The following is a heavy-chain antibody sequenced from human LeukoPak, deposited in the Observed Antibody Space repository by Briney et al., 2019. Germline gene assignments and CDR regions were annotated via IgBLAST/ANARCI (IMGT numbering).Heavy chain of an antibody. CDR1: GGTFSSYA. CDR3: VRYCSSTSCSEALDY. J-gene: IGHJ4*02. CDR2: IIPILGIA. D-gene: IGHD2-2*01. V-gene: IGHV1-69*04. Sequence: ASVKVSCKASGGTFSSYAISWVRQAPGQGLEWMGRIIPILGIANYAQKFQGRVTITADKSTSTAYMELSSLRSEDTAVYYCVRYCSSTSCSEALDYWGQGTLVTVSS.